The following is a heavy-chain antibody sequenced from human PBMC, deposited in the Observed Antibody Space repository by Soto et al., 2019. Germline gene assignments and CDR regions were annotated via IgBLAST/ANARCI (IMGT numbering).Heavy chain of an antibody. CDR2: ISAYNGNT. V-gene: IGHV1-18*01. CDR3: ARAQMRVFGVVIRDHYMDV. Sequence: QVQLVQSGAEVKKPGASVKVSCKASGYTFTSYGISWVRQAPGQGLEWMGWISAYNGNTNYAQKLQGRVTMTTDTSTSTAYMELRSLRSDDTAVYYCARAQMRVFGVVIRDHYMDVWGKGTTVTVSS. J-gene: IGHJ6*03. CDR1: GYTFTSYG. D-gene: IGHD3-3*01.